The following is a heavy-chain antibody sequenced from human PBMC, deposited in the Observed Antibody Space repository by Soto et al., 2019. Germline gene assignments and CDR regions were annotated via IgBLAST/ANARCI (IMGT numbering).Heavy chain of an antibody. CDR2: INHSGST. CDR1: GGSFSGYY. Sequence: SGTLSLTCAVYGGSFSGYYWSWIRQPPGKGLEWIGEINHSGSTNYNPSLKSRVTISVDTSKNQFSLKLSSVTAADTAVYYCARAKWFGELLPFDYWGQGTLVTVSS. J-gene: IGHJ4*02. V-gene: IGHV4-34*01. D-gene: IGHD3-10*01. CDR3: ARAKWFGELLPFDY.